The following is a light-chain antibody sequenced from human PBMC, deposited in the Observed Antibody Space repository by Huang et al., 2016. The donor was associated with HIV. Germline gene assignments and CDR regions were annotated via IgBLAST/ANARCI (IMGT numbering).Light chain of an antibody. CDR3: QQYSSYSWT. Sequence: DIQMTQSPSTLSASVGDRVTITCRASRSISTWLAWYQQKPGKAPKRLIYKASSLESGVPSRFSGSGSGTEFTLTISSLQPDDIATYYCQQYSSYSWTFGQGTKVEIK. J-gene: IGKJ1*01. CDR2: KAS. V-gene: IGKV1-5*03. CDR1: RSISTW.